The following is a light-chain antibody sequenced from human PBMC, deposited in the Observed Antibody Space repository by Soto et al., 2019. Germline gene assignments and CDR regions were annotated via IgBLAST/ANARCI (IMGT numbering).Light chain of an antibody. Sequence: QSALTQPASGSGSPGQAITISCTGTSSDVGGYTSVSWYQQHPGNAPKLMIYEVSNRPSGVSNRFSGSKSGNTAPLTISGLQAEDEADYYCSSYTSSSTRDVFGTGTKVTVL. CDR2: EVS. CDR1: SSDVGGYTS. J-gene: IGLJ1*01. V-gene: IGLV2-14*01. CDR3: SSYTSSSTRDV.